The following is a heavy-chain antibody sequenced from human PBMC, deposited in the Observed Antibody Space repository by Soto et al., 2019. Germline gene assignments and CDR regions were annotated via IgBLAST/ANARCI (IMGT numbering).Heavy chain of an antibody. CDR3: ARDVDTRGRYYGMDV. D-gene: IGHD5-18*01. J-gene: IGHJ6*02. CDR1: GGSISSGDYY. CDR2: IYYSGST. Sequence: QVQLQESGPGLVKPSQTLSLTCTVSGGSISSGDYYWSWIRQPPGKGLEWIGYIYYSGSTYYNPALKSRVTISVDTSKNHFSLKLSSVTAADTAVYYCARDVDTRGRYYGMDVWGQGTTVTVSS. V-gene: IGHV4-30-4*01.